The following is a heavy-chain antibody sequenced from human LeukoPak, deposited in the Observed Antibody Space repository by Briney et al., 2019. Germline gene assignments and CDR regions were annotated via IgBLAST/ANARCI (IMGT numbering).Heavy chain of an antibody. Sequence: PGGSLRLSCAASGFTFSSYGMHWVRQAPGKGLGWVAVISYDGSNKYYADSVKGRFTISRDNSKNTLYLQMNSLRAEDTAVYYCAKDLPYYYDSSGYSGTADYWGQGTLVTVSS. CDR3: AKDLPYYYDSSGYSGTADY. D-gene: IGHD3-22*01. V-gene: IGHV3-30*18. CDR2: ISYDGSNK. CDR1: GFTFSSYG. J-gene: IGHJ4*02.